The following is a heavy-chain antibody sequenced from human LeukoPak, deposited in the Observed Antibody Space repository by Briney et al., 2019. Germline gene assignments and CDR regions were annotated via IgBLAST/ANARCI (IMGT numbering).Heavy chain of an antibody. Sequence: SETLSLTCTVSGYSISSGYYWGWIRQPPGKGLEWIGSIYHSGNTYYNPSLKSRVTISVDTSKNQFSLKLSSVTAADTAVYYCARGGGSFDYWGQGTLVTVSS. J-gene: IGHJ4*02. D-gene: IGHD1-26*01. CDR3: ARGGGSFDY. V-gene: IGHV4-38-2*02. CDR2: IYHSGNT. CDR1: GYSISSGYY.